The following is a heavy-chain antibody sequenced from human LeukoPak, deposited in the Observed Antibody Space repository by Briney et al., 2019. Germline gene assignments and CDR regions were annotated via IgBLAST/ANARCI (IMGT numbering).Heavy chain of an antibody. CDR2: ISSGSSYI. D-gene: IGHD2-2*01. CDR1: GFTFNTYS. CDR3: AKEGGKSSSSCYYFDH. V-gene: IGHV3-21*04. Sequence: PGGSLRLSCAASGFTFNTYSMNWVRQAPGKGLEWVSSISSGSSYIYYVDSVKGRFTISRDNAKNSLYLQMNSLRAEDTAVYYCAKEGGKSSSSCYYFDHWGQGSLVTVSS. J-gene: IGHJ4*02.